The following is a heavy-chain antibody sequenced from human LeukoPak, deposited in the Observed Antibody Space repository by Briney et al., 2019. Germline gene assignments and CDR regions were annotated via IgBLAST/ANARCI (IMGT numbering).Heavy chain of an antibody. V-gene: IGHV4-39*07. CDR2: IYYSGST. CDR3: ARERRYYDFWSGYSWFDP. CDR1: GGSISSSSYY. J-gene: IGHJ5*02. Sequence: NASETLSLTCTVSGGSISSSSYYWGWIRQPPGKGLEWIGSIYYSGSTYYNPSLKSRVTISVDTSRNQFSLKLSSVTAADTAVYYCARERRYYDFWSGYSWFDPWGQGTLVTVSS. D-gene: IGHD3-3*01.